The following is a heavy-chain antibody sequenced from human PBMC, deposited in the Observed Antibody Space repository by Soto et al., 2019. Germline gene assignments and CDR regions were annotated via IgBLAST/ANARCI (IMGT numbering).Heavy chain of an antibody. J-gene: IGHJ6*02. CDR2: IYPGDSDT. D-gene: IGHD3-3*01. V-gene: IGHV5-51*01. CDR1: GYSFTSYW. CDR3: ARVRDYDFWSGYYPSHYYYYGMDV. Sequence: GESLKISCKGSGYSFTSYWIGWVRQMPGKGLEWMGIIYPGDSDTRYSPSLQGQVTISADKSISTAYLQWSSLKASDTAMYYCARVRDYDFWSGYYPSHYYYYGMDVWGQGTTVTVSS.